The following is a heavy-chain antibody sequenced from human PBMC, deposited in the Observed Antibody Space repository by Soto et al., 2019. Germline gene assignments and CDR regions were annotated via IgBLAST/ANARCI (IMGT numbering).Heavy chain of an antibody. D-gene: IGHD2-2*01. J-gene: IGHJ6*02. CDR3: ARARSDSAESSLGRRLDV. Sequence: QVQLQESRPGLVKPSETLSLICIVAGDSGTFGHYYWSWIRKPPGKVLEWLGHIFFTGATNYSHSLKSRVTMSVDSSKSQCYLNVTSVTAADSAIDFCARARSDSAESSLGRRLDVWGHGTTVTVSS. CDR1: GDSGTFGHYY. CDR2: IFFTGAT. V-gene: IGHV4-61*01.